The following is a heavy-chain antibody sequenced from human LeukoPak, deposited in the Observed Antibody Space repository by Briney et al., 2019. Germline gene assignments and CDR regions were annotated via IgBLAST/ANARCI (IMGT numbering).Heavy chain of an antibody. D-gene: IGHD2-15*01. V-gene: IGHV4-34*01. J-gene: IGHJ4*02. CDR2: INHSGST. CDR3: ARGCSGGSCYEGGSFDY. CDR1: GGSFSNYY. Sequence: SETLSLTCAVYGGSFSNYYWSWIRQPPGKGLEWIGKINHSGSTNYNPSLKSRVTISVDTSKNQFSLKLSSVTAADTAVYYCARGCSGGSCYEGGSFDYWGQGTLVTVSS.